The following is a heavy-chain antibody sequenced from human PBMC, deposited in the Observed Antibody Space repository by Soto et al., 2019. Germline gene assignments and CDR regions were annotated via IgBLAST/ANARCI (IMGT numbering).Heavy chain of an antibody. CDR3: AKERLTLAISSDWFDP. J-gene: IGHJ5*02. CDR2: ISGSGGST. D-gene: IGHD2-21*01. Sequence: GSLRLSCVASGFTFNTYNMDWVRQAPGKGLEWVSSISGSGGSTYYADSVKGRFTISRDNSKNTLYLQMNSLRAEDTAVYYCAKERLTLAISSDWFDPWGQGTLVTVSS. V-gene: IGHV3-23*01. CDR1: GFTFNTYN.